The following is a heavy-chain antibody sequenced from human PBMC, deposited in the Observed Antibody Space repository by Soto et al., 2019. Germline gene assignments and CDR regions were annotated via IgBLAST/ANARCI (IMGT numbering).Heavy chain of an antibody. D-gene: IGHD1-26*01. CDR1: GFTFDDYT. J-gene: IGHJ4*02. CDR3: AKDGNSGSYYLFDY. V-gene: IGHV3-43*01. CDR2: IRWDGGST. Sequence: EVQLVESGGVVVQPGGSLRLSCAASGFTFDDYTMHWVRHAPGKGLEWVSLIRWDGGSTYYADSVKGRFTISRDNSKNTLYLQMNTLRTEDTALYYCAKDGNSGSYYLFDYWGPGTLVTVSS.